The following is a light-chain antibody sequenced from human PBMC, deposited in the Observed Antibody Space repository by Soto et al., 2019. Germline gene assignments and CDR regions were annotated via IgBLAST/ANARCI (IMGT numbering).Light chain of an antibody. CDR3: QQYNSYPWT. CDR2: DAS. V-gene: IGKV1-5*01. Sequence: DIQMTQSPSTLSASVGDRVTITCRASQSISSWLAWYQQKPGKAPKLLIYDASSLESGVPSRFSGSGSGTEFTLTISSLQPDDFATYYCQQYNSYPWTFGQVTKWISN. J-gene: IGKJ1*01. CDR1: QSISSW.